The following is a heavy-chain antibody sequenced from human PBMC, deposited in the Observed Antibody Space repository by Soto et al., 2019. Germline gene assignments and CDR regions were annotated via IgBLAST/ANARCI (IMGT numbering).Heavy chain of an antibody. CDR1: GGTFSSYA. J-gene: IGHJ3*02. Sequence: QVQLVQSGAEVKKPGSSVKVSCKASGGTFSSYAISWVRQAPGQGLEWMGGIIPIFGTGNYPQKFQGRVTITADESTSTADMELSSLGSEDTAVYYCARGPTSYSSSSYPGSFDIWGQGTMVTVSS. D-gene: IGHD6-6*01. V-gene: IGHV1-69*01. CDR3: ARGPTSYSSSSYPGSFDI. CDR2: IIPIFGTG.